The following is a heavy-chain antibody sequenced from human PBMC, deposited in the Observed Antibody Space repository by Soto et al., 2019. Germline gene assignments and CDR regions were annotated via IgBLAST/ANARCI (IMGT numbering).Heavy chain of an antibody. CDR1: GGSISSGGYS. Sequence: SETLSLTCAVSGGSISSGGYSWSWIRQPPGKGLEWIGYIYHSGSTYYNPSLKSRVTISVDRSKNQFSLKLSSVTAADTAVYYCARVQTVYYYYYGMDVWGQGTTVTVSS. V-gene: IGHV4-30-2*01. D-gene: IGHD4-4*01. CDR3: ARVQTVYYYYYGMDV. CDR2: IYHSGST. J-gene: IGHJ6*02.